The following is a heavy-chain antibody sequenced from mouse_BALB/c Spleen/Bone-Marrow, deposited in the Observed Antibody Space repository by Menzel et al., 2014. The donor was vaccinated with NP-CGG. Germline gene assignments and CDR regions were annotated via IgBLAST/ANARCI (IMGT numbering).Heavy chain of an antibody. J-gene: IGHJ2*01. Sequence: EVQLVESGPELVKPRASVKISCKTSGYTFTEYTMHWVKQSHGESLEWIGGIHPNNGGSSYNQKFKGKATLTVDKSSSTAYMELRNLTSENSAVYYCAALYGIVFDYGGQGTTLTVSS. D-gene: IGHD2-1*01. V-gene: IGHV1-18*01. CDR3: AALYGIVFDY. CDR2: IHPNNGGS. CDR1: GYTFTEYT.